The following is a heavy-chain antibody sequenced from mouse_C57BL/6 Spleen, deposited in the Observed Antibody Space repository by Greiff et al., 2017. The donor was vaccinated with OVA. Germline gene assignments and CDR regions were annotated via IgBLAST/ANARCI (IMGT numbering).Heavy chain of an antibody. D-gene: IGHD2-3*01. CDR1: GYTFTSYW. CDR2: IHPNSGST. J-gene: IGHJ3*01. V-gene: IGHV1-64*01. CDR3: ARRDDGYYLAWFAY. Sequence: QVQLQQPGAELVKPGASVKLSCKASGYTFTSYWMHWVKQRPEQGLEWIGMIHPNSGSTNYNEKFKSKATLTVDKSSSTAYMQLSSLTSEDSAVYDGARRDDGYYLAWFAYWGQGTLVTVSA.